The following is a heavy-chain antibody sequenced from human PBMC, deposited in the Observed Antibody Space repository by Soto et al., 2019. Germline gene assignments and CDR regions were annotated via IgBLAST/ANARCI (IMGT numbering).Heavy chain of an antibody. Sequence: GGSLRLSCAASGFIFDDYAMHWVRQAPGKGLEWVSGISWNSDNIAYADSVKGRFTISRDNAKNSLYLQMNSLRTEDTAFYYCAKDMQGYFDSTGPLYGAFDYWGQGTLVTVSS. D-gene: IGHD3-22*01. J-gene: IGHJ4*02. CDR1: GFIFDDYA. V-gene: IGHV3-9*01. CDR3: AKDMQGYFDSTGPLYGAFDY. CDR2: ISWNSDNI.